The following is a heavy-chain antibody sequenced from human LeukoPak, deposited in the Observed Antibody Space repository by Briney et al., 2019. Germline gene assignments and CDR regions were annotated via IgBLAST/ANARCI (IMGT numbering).Heavy chain of an antibody. CDR2: INWNGGST. CDR1: GFTFDDYG. D-gene: IGHD3-10*01. CDR3: ARGGWFGELLFDY. Sequence: VGSLPLSCAASGFTFDDYGMSWVRQAPGKGLEWVSGINWNGGSTGYADSVKGLFTISRDNAKNSPYLQMNSLRAEDTALYYCARGGWFGELLFDYWSQATQVTVSS. V-gene: IGHV3-20*04. J-gene: IGHJ4*02.